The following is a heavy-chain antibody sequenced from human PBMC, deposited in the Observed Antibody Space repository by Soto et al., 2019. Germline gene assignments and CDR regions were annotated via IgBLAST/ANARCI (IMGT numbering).Heavy chain of an antibody. CDR1: GYTLTGLS. D-gene: IGHD4-17*01. J-gene: IGHJ6*02. CDR3: ATLRTTVTTWGIAGYYGMDV. CDR2: FDPEDGET. V-gene: IGHV1-24*01. Sequence: ASVHVSCKVSGYTLTGLSMHWVRQAPGKGLEWMGGFDPEDGETIYAQKFQGRVTMTEDTSTDTAYMELSSLRSEDTAVYYCATLRTTVTTWGIAGYYGMDVWGQGTTVTVSS.